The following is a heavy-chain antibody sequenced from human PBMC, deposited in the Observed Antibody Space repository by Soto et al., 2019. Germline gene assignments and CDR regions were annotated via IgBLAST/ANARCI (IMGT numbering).Heavy chain of an antibody. D-gene: IGHD6-6*01. V-gene: IGHV5-51*01. CDR2: IYPGDSDT. J-gene: IGHJ4*02. Sequence: EVQLVQSGAEVKKPGESLKISCKGSGYSLTSYWIGWLRQMRGKGLEWMGIIYPGDSDTRYSPSFQGQVTISADKSISTAYLQWSSLKASDTAMYYCARLGIAARQVDHLDYWGQGTLVTVSS. CDR1: GYSLTSYW. CDR3: ARLGIAARQVDHLDY.